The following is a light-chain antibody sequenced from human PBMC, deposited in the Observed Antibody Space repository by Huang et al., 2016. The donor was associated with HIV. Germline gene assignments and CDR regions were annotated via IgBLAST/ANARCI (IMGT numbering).Light chain of an antibody. CDR1: QSVLYSYYNKTY. CDR2: WAA. Sequence: DIVMTQSPDSLAVSLGERATINCKSSQSVLYSYYNKTYLAWYQQKPGPPPDLLIYWAATRGSGVPDRFSGSGSGTDFTLTISSLQAEDVAVYYCHQYYTTPQTFGQGTKVEIK. J-gene: IGKJ1*01. CDR3: HQYYTTPQT. V-gene: IGKV4-1*01.